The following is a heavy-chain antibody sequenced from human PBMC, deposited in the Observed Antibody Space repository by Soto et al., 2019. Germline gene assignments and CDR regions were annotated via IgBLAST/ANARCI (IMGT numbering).Heavy chain of an antibody. J-gene: IGHJ6*02. V-gene: IGHV1-2*02. Sequence: GXSXKVSYKAAGYTXTGYYMNLVRQAPGQGLEWMGWINPNSGGTNYAQKFQGRFTMNRDTSISTAYIELSRLRSDDTAVYYCARDGGRDSSGWYYYYYGMDVWGQGTTVTVSS. D-gene: IGHD6-19*01. CDR2: INPNSGGT. CDR3: ARDGGRDSSGWYYYYYGMDV. CDR1: GYTXTGYY.